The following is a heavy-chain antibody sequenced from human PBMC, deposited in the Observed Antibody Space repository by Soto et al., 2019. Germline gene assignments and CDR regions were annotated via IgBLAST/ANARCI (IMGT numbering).Heavy chain of an antibody. V-gene: IGHV1-3*01. D-gene: IGHD4-4*01. CDR3: AREYPGGEMATVPGDY. Sequence: GASVKVSCKASGYTFTSYAMHWVRQAPGQRLEWMGWINAGNGNTKYSQKFQGRVTITRDTSASTAYMELSSLRSEDTAVYYCAREYPGGEMATVPGDYWGQGTLVTISS. J-gene: IGHJ4*02. CDR2: INAGNGNT. CDR1: GYTFTSYA.